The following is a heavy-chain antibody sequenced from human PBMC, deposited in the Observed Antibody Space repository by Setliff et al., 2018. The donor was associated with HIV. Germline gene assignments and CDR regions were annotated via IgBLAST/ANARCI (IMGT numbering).Heavy chain of an antibody. D-gene: IGHD6-19*01. Sequence: GASVKVSCKASGSTFSTYDISWVRQAPGQGLEWMGWISAYNGNTNYAQKLQGRVTMTTDTSTSTAYMELRSLRSDDTAVYYCARVGSSGIAVAVSYYYYGMDVWGQGTTVTVSS. J-gene: IGHJ6*02. V-gene: IGHV1-18*01. CDR1: GSTFSTYD. CDR3: ARVGSSGIAVAVSYYYYGMDV. CDR2: ISAYNGNT.